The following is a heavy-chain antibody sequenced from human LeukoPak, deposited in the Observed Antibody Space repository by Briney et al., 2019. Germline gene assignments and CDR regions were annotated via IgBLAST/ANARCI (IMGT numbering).Heavy chain of an antibody. V-gene: IGHV3-53*01. CDR1: GFTVSSNY. J-gene: IGHJ6*03. Sequence: GGSLRLSCAASGFTVSSNYMSWVRQAPGKGLEWVSVIYSGGSTYYADSVKGRFTISRDNSTNTLYLQMNSLRAEDTAVYYCARGTGYDYYYYMDVWGKGTTVTVSS. D-gene: IGHD1-14*01. CDR3: ARGTGYDYYYYMDV. CDR2: IYSGGST.